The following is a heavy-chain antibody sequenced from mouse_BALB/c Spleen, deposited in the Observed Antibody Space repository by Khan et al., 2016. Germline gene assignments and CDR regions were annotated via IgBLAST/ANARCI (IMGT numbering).Heavy chain of an antibody. CDR2: IDPSNGRT. V-gene: IGHV1S81*02. J-gene: IGHJ3*01. CDR1: GYTFTSYW. Sequence: QVQLQQSGAELMEPGASVKLSCKASGYTFTSYWMHWVKLRPGQGLEWIGEIDPSNGRTNYNEKFKSKATLTVDKSSSTAYMQLSSLTSEDSAVYCCARSYFYGSGGFAYWGQGTLVTGSA. D-gene: IGHD1-1*01. CDR3: ARSYFYGSGGFAY.